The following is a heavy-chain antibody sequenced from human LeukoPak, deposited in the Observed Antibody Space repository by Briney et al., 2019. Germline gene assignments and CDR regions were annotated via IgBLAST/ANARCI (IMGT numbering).Heavy chain of an antibody. CDR3: ARQSSGGAIYAH. Sequence: ASVKVSCKASGGTFNSYVIDWVRQAPGQGLEWMGGIIPIFGTTNYAQRFQGRVTITADQSTNTAYMELSSLTSEDTAFYYCARQSSGGAIYAHWGQGTLVTVSS. CDR2: IIPIFGTT. V-gene: IGHV1-69*01. J-gene: IGHJ4*02. CDR1: GGTFNSYV. D-gene: IGHD3-16*01.